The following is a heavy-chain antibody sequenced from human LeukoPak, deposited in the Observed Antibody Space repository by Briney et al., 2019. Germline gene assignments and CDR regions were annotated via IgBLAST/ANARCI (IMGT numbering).Heavy chain of an antibody. Sequence: SETLSLTCTVSGGSISSYYWSWIRQPPGKGLEWIAYIYDSGSTNSNPSLKSRVTISAETSKNEFSLKLSSVTAADTAVYYCARLGFCSGGSCPYYPYYMDVWGKGTTVTVSS. D-gene: IGHD2-15*01. CDR1: GGSISSYY. CDR2: IYDSGST. CDR3: ARLGFCSGGSCPYYPYYMDV. V-gene: IGHV4-59*08. J-gene: IGHJ6*03.